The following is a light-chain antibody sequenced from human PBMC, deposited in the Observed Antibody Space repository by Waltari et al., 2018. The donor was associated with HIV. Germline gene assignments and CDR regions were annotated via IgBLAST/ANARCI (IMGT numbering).Light chain of an antibody. J-gene: IGKJ4*01. CDR3: QQYRSTPRT. CDR1: QSLSSTY. V-gene: IGKV3-20*01. Sequence: ELVLTQSPGALSLSPGERATLSCRASQSLSSTYLAWYQQKPGQPPRLLMYDASTRATGIPDRFSGSGSGTDFTLTISRLEPEDFAVYYCQQYRSTPRTFGGGTRVQIK. CDR2: DAS.